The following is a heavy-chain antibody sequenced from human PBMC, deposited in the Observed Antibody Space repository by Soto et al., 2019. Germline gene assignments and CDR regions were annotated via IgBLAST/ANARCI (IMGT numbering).Heavy chain of an antibody. J-gene: IGHJ6*02. Sequence: GESLKISCAASGFIVRSNYMTWVRQAPGKGLEWVSVIYSSGNIYYPDSVKGRFTTSRDNSQNTFFLQMNSLRAEDTAVYYCARDSGMIRGNYGMDVWGQGTTVTVSS. CDR3: ARDSGMIRGNYGMDV. V-gene: IGHV3-53*01. CDR2: IYSSGNI. CDR1: GFIVRSNY. D-gene: IGHD3-10*01.